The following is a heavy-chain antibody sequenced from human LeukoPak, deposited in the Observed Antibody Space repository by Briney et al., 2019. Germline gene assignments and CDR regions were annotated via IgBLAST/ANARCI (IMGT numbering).Heavy chain of an antibody. D-gene: IGHD6-6*01. CDR2: IYTSGST. Sequence: SETLSLTCTVSGGSISSYYWSWIRHPPGKGLEWIGYIYTSGSTNYNPSLKSRVTISVDTSKNQFSLKLSSVTAADTAVYYCARHPRYSSSPLRGYYYYMDVWGKGTTVTVSS. CDR3: ARHPRYSSSPLRGYYYYMDV. CDR1: GGSISSYY. V-gene: IGHV4-4*09. J-gene: IGHJ6*03.